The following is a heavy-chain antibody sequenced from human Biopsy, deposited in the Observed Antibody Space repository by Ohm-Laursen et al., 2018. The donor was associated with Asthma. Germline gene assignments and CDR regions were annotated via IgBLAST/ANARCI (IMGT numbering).Heavy chain of an antibody. CDR2: ISYDGNNN. CDR3: ARGYSGSDRIVYYYSGLEV. CDR1: GFNFHNYV. Sequence: SLRLSCAASGFNFHNYVMHWVRQAPGKGLEWVAVISYDGNNNNYADSVKGRFTISRDNSKNSLSLNMNSLRPEDTAVYYCARGYSGSDRIVYYYSGLEVWGQGTTVTVSS. J-gene: IGHJ6*02. D-gene: IGHD5-12*01. V-gene: IGHV3-30-3*01.